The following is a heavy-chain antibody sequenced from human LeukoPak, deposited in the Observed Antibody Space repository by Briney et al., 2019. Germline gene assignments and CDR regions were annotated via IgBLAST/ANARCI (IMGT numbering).Heavy chain of an antibody. D-gene: IGHD4-23*01. J-gene: IGHJ3*02. Sequence: GGSLRLSCAASGFTFSSYAMSWVRQAPGKGLEWVSAISGSGGSTYYADSVKGRFTISRDNSKNTLYLQMNSLRAEDTALYHCAKDLDYGGPKGAFDIWGQGTMVTVSS. V-gene: IGHV3-23*01. CDR3: AKDLDYGGPKGAFDI. CDR1: GFTFSSYA. CDR2: ISGSGGST.